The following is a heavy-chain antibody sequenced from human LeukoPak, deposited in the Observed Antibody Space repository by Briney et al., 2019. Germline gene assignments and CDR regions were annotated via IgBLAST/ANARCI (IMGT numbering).Heavy chain of an antibody. J-gene: IGHJ4*02. V-gene: IGHV3-30*02. CDR2: IRYDGSNK. CDR1: GFTFSTYD. D-gene: IGHD6-13*01. CDR3: ATGSRAAAGTDH. Sequence: GGSLRLSCAASGFTFSTYDMHWVRQAPGKGLEWVAFIRYDGSNKYYADSVKGRFTISRDNSKSTLYLQMNSLRAEDTAVYYCATGSRAAAGTDHWGQGTLVTVSS.